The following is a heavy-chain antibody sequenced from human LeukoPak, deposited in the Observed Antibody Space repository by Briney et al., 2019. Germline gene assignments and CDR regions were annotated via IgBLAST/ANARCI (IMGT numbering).Heavy chain of an antibody. D-gene: IGHD3-22*01. CDR1: GGSISSGGYS. CDR2: IYHSGST. V-gene: IGHV4-39*07. CDR3: ARAPYYYDSSGYPLLYYFDY. Sequence: PSETLSLTCTVSGGSISSGGYSWSWIRQPPGKGLEWIGSIYHSGSTYYNPSLKSRVTISVDTSKNQFSLKLSSVTAADTAVYYCARAPYYYDSSGYPLLYYFDYWGQGTLVTVSS. J-gene: IGHJ4*02.